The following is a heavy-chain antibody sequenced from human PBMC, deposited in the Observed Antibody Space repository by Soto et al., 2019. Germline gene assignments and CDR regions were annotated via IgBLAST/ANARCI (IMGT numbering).Heavy chain of an antibody. V-gene: IGHV3-53*01. Sequence: DVQLVESGGGLIQPGESLRLYCAAFGLTISGKKYVAWVRQAPGKGLEWVSGLYDVDGSFYADSVRGRFTTSSDSSKTTVYLHMNDMRPDDTAVYYCATWHEREHAYDVWGQGTTVTVSS. J-gene: IGHJ3*01. CDR2: LYDVDGS. CDR1: GLTISGKKY. CDR3: ATWHEREHAYDV. D-gene: IGHD1-1*01.